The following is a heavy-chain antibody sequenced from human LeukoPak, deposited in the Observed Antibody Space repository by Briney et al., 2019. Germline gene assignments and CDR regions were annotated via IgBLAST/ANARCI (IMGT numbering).Heavy chain of an antibody. CDR2: IHYSGST. J-gene: IGHJ4*02. V-gene: IGHV4-59*01. CDR1: GGSINSYY. Sequence: PSETLSLTCTVSGGSINSYYWSWIRQPPGRGLEWIGSIHYSGSTSYNTSLRSRVTISVDKSKNQFFLKLSSVTATDTAVYYCARRVHSSSWSSYFDYWGQETLVTVSS. D-gene: IGHD6-13*01. CDR3: ARRVHSSSWSSYFDY.